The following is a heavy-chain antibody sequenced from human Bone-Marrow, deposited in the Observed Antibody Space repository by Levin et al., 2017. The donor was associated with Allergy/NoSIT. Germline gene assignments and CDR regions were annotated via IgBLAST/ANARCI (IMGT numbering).Heavy chain of an antibody. D-gene: IGHD3-9*01. CDR1: GFTFSTYE. V-gene: IGHV3-48*03. CDR2: ISNTGSHI. CDR3: ARETTGSWSNFDN. J-gene: IGHJ4*02. Sequence: GESLKISCAASGFTFSTYELNWVRQAPGKGLEWISYISNTGSHIYYADSVKGRFTISRDNTKNSLYLQMNSLRAEDTAVYYCARETTGSWSNFDNWGQGTLVTVSS.